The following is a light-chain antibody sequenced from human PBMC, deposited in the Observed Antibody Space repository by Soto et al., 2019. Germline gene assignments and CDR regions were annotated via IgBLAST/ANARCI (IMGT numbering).Light chain of an antibody. J-gene: IGKJ1*01. CDR3: QQYNNWPGT. CDR1: QNISSK. V-gene: IGKV3-15*01. Sequence: MTQSPSTLSASVGDRETITCRASQNISSKLAWYQQKPGQAPKLLFYGASTGATGIPARFSGSGSETEFTLSISSLQSEDFAVYYCQQYNNWPGTFGQGTKVDIK. CDR2: GAS.